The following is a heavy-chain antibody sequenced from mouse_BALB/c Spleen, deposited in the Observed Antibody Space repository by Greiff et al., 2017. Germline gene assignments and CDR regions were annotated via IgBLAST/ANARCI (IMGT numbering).Heavy chain of an antibody. D-gene: IGHD2-2*01. CDR2: FYPGSGSI. V-gene: IGHV1-62-2*01. J-gene: IGHJ3*01. CDR3: ARHEDEGETRYGYEGFAY. Sequence: QVQLQQSGAGLVKPGASVKLSCKASGYTFTEYIIHWVKQRSGQGLEWIGWFYPGSGSIKYNEKFKDKATLTADKSSSTVYMELSRLTSEDSAVYFCARHEDEGETRYGYEGFAYWGQGTLVTVSA. CDR1: GYTFTEYI.